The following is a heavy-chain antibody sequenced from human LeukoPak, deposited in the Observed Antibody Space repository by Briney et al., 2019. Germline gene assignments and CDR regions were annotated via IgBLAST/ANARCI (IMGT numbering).Heavy chain of an antibody. CDR2: ISGSGGST. CDR1: GFTFSSYA. J-gene: IGHJ5*02. D-gene: IGHD3-10*01. V-gene: IGHV3-23*01. CDR3: AKPSANEHIWFGAYDP. Sequence: PGGSLRLSCAASGFTFSSYAMSWVRQAPGKGLEWVSAISGSGGSTYYADSVKGRFTISRDNSKNTLYLQMNSLRAEDTAVYYCAKPSANEHIWFGAYDPWGQGTLVTVSS.